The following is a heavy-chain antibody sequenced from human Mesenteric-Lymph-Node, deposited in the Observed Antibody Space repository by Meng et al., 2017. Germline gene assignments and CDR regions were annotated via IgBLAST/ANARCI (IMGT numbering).Heavy chain of an antibody. CDR3: ASFDHIPRRNYFDY. V-gene: IGHV4-30-4*01. D-gene: IGHD2-21*01. CDR2: IHHSGSA. Sequence: QLQLQESGPGPVKPSQTLSLTCTVSGGSMSSGNYYWSWIRQPPGKGLEWIRYIHHSGSAYYNPSLKSRVSISVDTSKNQFSLNLNSMTAADTAVYYCASFDHIPRRNYFDYWGQGTLVTVSS. CDR1: GGSMSSGNYY. J-gene: IGHJ4*02.